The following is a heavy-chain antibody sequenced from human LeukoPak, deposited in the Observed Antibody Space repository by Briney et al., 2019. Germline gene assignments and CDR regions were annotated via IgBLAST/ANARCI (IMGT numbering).Heavy chain of an antibody. V-gene: IGHV3-66*01. Sequence: PGGSLRLSCAASGFTVSSNYMSWVRQAPGKGLEWVSVIYSGGSTYYADSVKGRFTISRDNSKNTLYLQMNSLRAEDTAVYYCARVEGYSYGINYGMDVWGQGTTVTVSS. CDR3: ARVEGYSYGINYGMDV. CDR2: IYSGGST. D-gene: IGHD5-18*01. J-gene: IGHJ6*02. CDR1: GFTVSSNY.